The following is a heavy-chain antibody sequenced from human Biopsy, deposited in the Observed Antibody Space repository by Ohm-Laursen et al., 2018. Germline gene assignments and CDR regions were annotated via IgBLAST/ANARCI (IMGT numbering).Heavy chain of an antibody. Sequence: SETLSLTCAISGDSVSSNRAAWNWIRQSPSRGLEWLGRTFYRAKWYTDFAVSVKSRITLTPDPSTNRFSLQLNSVTPDDTAVYYCARSGSDSLNYYFDFWGQGTLVTVSS. CDR1: GDSVSSNRAA. D-gene: IGHD2-21*02. CDR2: TFYRAKWYT. CDR3: ARSGSDSLNYYFDF. V-gene: IGHV6-1*01. J-gene: IGHJ4*02.